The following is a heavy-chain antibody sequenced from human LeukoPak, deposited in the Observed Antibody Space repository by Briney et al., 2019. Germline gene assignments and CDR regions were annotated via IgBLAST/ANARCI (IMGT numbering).Heavy chain of an antibody. CDR2: TKQDGSEK. J-gene: IGHJ5*02. Sequence: QTGGSLRLSCAASGFTFSSYWMSWVRQAPGKGLEWVANTKQDGSEKYYVDSVKGRFTISRDNAKNSLYLQMNSLRAEDTAVYYCARELIFGVVIIGGPNWFDPWGQGTLVTVSS. D-gene: IGHD3-3*01. CDR1: GFTFSSYW. CDR3: ARELIFGVVIIGGPNWFDP. V-gene: IGHV3-7*01.